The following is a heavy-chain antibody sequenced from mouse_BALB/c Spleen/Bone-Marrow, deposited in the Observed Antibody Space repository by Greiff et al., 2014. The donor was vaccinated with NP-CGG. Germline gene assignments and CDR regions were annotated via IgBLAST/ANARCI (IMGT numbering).Heavy chain of an antibody. CDR3: ARGGNYGY. D-gene: IGHD2-1*01. Sequence: VQVVESGAELVEPGASVKLSCKTSGYTFTNYWIQWVKQRPGQGLGWIGEIFPGIGTTYYNEKFKGKATLTIDTSSSTAYMQLSSLTSEDSAVYFCARGGNYGYWGQGTTLTVSS. J-gene: IGHJ2*01. V-gene: IGHV1S132*01. CDR2: IFPGIGTT. CDR1: GYTFTNYW.